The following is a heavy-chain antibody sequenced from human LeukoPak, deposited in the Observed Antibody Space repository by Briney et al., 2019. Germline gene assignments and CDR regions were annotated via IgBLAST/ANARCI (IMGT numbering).Heavy chain of an antibody. CDR1: GFTFSDYA. CDR3: AKDPARRPQAPFDP. CDR2: IDSSGVAT. J-gene: IGHJ5*02. V-gene: IGHV3-23*01. Sequence: PGGSLRLSCAASGFTFSDYAMNWVRQAPGKGLEWVSSIDSSGVATDSADSVMGRFTISRDNSKNSVYLQMHSLGAEDTAVYYCAKDPARRPQAPFDPWGQGTLVTVSS.